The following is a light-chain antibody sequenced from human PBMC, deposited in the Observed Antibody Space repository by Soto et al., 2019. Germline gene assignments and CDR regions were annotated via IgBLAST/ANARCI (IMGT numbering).Light chain of an antibody. CDR2: AAS. CDR1: QNIGVY. J-gene: IGKJ5*01. V-gene: IGKV1-39*01. Sequence: DIQMTQSPSSLSASVGDRVTITCRASQNIGVYLNWYQKKPGKAPKLLIHAASSLHSGVPSTFSGSGSGTDFALTISSLQPEDFGTYYCQQSYKTPHTFGQGTRLEIK. CDR3: QQSYKTPHT.